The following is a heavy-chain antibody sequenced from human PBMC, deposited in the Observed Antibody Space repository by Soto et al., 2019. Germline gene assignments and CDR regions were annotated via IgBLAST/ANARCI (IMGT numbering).Heavy chain of an antibody. Sequence: QVQLVQSGAEVKKPGDSVKVSCKASGYTFTSYGISWVRQAPGKGLEWMGWVSAYNGNTNYAQKLQGRVTMTTGTSTSTTNMELRSIRSVDTAMYYCASSGRIVGATPFDYWSRVTLVNVSS. CDR3: ASSGRIVGATPFDY. CDR2: VSAYNGNT. CDR1: GYTFTSYG. D-gene: IGHD1-26*01. V-gene: IGHV1-18*01. J-gene: IGHJ4*02.